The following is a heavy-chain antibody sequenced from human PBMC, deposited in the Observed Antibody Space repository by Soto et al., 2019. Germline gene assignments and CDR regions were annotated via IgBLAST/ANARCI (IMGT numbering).Heavy chain of an antibody. Sequence: EVRLVESGGGLVQPGRSLRLSCAASGFTFDDYAMHWVRQAPGKGLEWVSAISGSGGSTYYADSVKGRFTISRDNSKNTLYLQMNSLRAEDTAVYYCAKDRITYYYDSSGYFDYWGQGTLVTVSS. CDR3: AKDRITYYYDSSGYFDY. CDR1: GFTFDDYA. V-gene: IGHV3-23*04. CDR2: ISGSGGST. J-gene: IGHJ4*02. D-gene: IGHD3-22*01.